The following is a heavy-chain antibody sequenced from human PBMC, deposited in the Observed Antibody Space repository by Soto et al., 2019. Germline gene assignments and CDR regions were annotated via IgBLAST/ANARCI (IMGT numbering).Heavy chain of an antibody. D-gene: IGHD6-6*01. V-gene: IGHV3-11*01. CDR2: GSSSGTTM. J-gene: IGHJ4*02. CDR3: ARMGPRAARPSY. CDR1: GFTFSDYD. Sequence: QVQLAESGGGLVEPGGYLRISCAASGFTFSDYDMSWIRQSPGKGLEWVSFGSSSGTTMYFADSVKGRFTISRDNAKNSLYLQMNSLRAEDTAVYYCARMGPRAARPSYWGQGTLVTVSS.